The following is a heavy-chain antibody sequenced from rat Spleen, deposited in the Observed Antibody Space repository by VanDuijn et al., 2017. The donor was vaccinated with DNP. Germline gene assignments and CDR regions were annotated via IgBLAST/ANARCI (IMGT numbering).Heavy chain of an antibody. J-gene: IGHJ2*01. CDR2: IAYDGFTT. V-gene: IGHV5-29*01. CDR1: GFIFSDFY. Sequence: EVQLVESDGGLVQPGRSLKLSCAASGFIFSDFYMAWVRQAPTKGLEWVATIAYDGFTTYYRDSVKGRFTISRDNAKSTLYLQMDSLRSEDTATYYCARHPQWDYFDYWGQGVMVTVSS. CDR3: ARHPQWDYFDY. D-gene: IGHD1-1*01.